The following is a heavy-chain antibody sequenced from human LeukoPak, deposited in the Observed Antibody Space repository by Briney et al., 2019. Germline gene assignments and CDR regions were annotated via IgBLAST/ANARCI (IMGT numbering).Heavy chain of an antibody. V-gene: IGHV1-69*05. Sequence: ASVKVSCKASGGTFSSYAISWVRQAPGQGLEWMGGIIPIFGTANYAQKFQGRVTITTDESTSTAYMELSSLRSEDTAVYYCARVGDLCSGYRWFDPWGQGTLVTVSS. CDR2: IIPIFGTA. CDR3: ARVGDLCSGYRWFDP. D-gene: IGHD3-3*01. J-gene: IGHJ5*02. CDR1: GGTFSSYA.